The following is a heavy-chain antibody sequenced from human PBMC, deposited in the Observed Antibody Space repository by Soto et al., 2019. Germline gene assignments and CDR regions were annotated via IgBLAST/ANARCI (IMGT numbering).Heavy chain of an antibody. Sequence: GSLRLSCAAXGFTFSSYAMSWVRQAPGKGLEWVSAISGSGGSTYYADSVKGRFTISRDNSKNTLYLQMNSLRAEDTAVYYCAKDIRQGRSPDWFDPWGQGTLVTVSS. D-gene: IGHD3-3*02. CDR3: AKDIRQGRSPDWFDP. J-gene: IGHJ5*02. CDR1: GFTFSSYA. V-gene: IGHV3-23*01. CDR2: ISGSGGST.